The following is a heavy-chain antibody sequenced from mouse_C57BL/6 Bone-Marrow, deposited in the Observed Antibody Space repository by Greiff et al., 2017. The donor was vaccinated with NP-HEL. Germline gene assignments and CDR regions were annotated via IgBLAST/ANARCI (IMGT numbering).Heavy chain of an antibody. CDR3: ARSRLRTYYAMDY. V-gene: IGHV1-26*01. J-gene: IGHJ4*01. CDR1: GYTFTDYY. Sequence: EVQLQQSGPELVKPGASVKISCKASGYTFTDYYMNWVKQSHGKSLEWIGDINPNNGGTSYNQKFKGKATLTVDKSSSTAYMELRSLTSEDSAVYYCARSRLRTYYAMDYWGQGTSVTVSS. CDR2: INPNNGGT. D-gene: IGHD3-2*02.